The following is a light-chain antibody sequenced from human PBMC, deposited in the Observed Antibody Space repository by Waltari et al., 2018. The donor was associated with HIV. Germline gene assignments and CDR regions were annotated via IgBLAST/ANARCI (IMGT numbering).Light chain of an antibody. CDR1: QSVSVN. CDR2: GAS. V-gene: IGKV3D-15*01. J-gene: IGKJ5*01. CDR3: QQYYNWPRGT. Sequence: EIVLTQSPATLSLSPGDTVILSCRASQSVSVNLAWFQQKPGQAPRLLIYGASTRATAIPARFSGSGSGTEFSLTIRSLQSEDFAVYYCQQYYNWPRGTFGQGTRLEIK.